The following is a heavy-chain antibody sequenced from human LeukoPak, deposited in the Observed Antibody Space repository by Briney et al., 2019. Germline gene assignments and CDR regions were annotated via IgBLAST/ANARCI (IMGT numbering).Heavy chain of an antibody. CDR1: GFTFNNYW. CDR2: IKQDGNEK. CDR3: VRGMDV. Sequence: GGSLRLSCAASGFTFNNYWMTWVRQAPGKGLEWVANIKQDGNEKYYVDSVKGRFTISRDNAKNSPYLQMNSLRAGDTAVYFCVRGMDVWGQGTTVTVSS. J-gene: IGHJ6*02. V-gene: IGHV3-7*01.